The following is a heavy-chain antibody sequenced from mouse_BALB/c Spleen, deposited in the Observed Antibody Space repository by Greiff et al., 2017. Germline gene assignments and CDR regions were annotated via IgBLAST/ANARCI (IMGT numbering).Heavy chain of an antibody. J-gene: IGHJ2*01. D-gene: IGHD3-3*01. CDR1: GFTFSDYY. Sequence: EVKLMESGGGLVKPGGSLKLSCAASGFTFSDYYMYWVRQTPEKRLEWVATISDGGSYTYYPDSVKGRFTISRDNAKNNLYLQMSSLKSEDTAMYYCARGDGTRKNFDYWGQGTTLTVSS. CDR3: ARGDGTRKNFDY. CDR2: ISDGGSYT. V-gene: IGHV5-4*02.